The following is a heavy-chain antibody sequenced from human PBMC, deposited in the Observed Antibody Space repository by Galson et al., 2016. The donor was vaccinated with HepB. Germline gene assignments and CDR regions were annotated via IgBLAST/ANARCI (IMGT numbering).Heavy chain of an antibody. Sequence: CAISGDSVSNNRDAWNWIRQSPSRGLEWLGRTYYRSKWFYEYADSVKGRISIRPDTSKNQFSLRLTSVSPADTALYFCARDPPGDQSYDYWGQGTLVTVSS. D-gene: IGHD2-2*01. J-gene: IGHJ4*02. CDR2: TYYRSKWFY. V-gene: IGHV6-1*01. CDR1: GDSVSNNRDA. CDR3: ARDPPGDQSYDY.